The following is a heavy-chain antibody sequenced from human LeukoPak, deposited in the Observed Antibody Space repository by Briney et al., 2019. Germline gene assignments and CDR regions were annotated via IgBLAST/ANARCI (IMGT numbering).Heavy chain of an antibody. V-gene: IGHV3-15*01. CDR2: IKSKTDGGTV. CDR1: GLTFRNAW. Sequence: GGSLRLSCAASGLTFRNAWMSWVRQAPGKGLEWVSRIKSKTDGGTVDYAPPVKGRFTISRDDSRNTLSLEMNSLKTEDTAVYYCTTDPGDYEIYWGQGTLVTVSS. J-gene: IGHJ4*02. D-gene: IGHD4-17*01. CDR3: TTDPGDYEIY.